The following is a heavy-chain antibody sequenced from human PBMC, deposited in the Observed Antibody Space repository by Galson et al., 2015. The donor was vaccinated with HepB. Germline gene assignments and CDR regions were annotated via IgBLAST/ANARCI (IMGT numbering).Heavy chain of an antibody. D-gene: IGHD5-18*01. V-gene: IGHV3-23*01. CDR2: ISGSGGST. CDR3: AILGYSYGDFDY. Sequence: SLRLSCAASGFTFSSYAMSWVRQAPGKGLEWVSAISGSGGSTYYADSVKGRFTISRDNSKNTLYLQMNSLRAEDTAVYYCAILGYSYGDFDYWGQGTLVTVSS. J-gene: IGHJ4*02. CDR1: GFTFSSYA.